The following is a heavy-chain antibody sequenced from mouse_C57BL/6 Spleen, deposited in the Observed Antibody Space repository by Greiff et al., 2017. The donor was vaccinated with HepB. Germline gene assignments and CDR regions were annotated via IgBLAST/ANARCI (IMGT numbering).Heavy chain of an antibody. CDR2: IGPNSGGT. D-gene: IGHD2-4*01. J-gene: IGHJ2*01. CDR3: ARSDYLYYFDY. CDR1: GYTFTSYW. Sequence: QVQLQQPGAELVKPGASVKLSCKASGYTFTSYWMHWVKQRPGRGLEWIGRIGPNSGGTKYNEKFKSKATLTVDKPSSTAYMQLSSLTSEDSAVYYCARSDYLYYFDYWGQGTTLTVSS. V-gene: IGHV1-72*01.